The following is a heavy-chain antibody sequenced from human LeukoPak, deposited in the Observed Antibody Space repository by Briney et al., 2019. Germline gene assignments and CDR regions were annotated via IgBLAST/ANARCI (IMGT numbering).Heavy chain of an antibody. J-gene: IGHJ4*02. CDR1: GFTFSSYG. V-gene: IGHV3-15*04. CDR3: TTYGSGRKFDY. CDR2: IESKTDGGTT. D-gene: IGHD3-10*01. Sequence: PGGTLRLSCAASGFTFSSYGMSWVRQAPGKGLEWVGRIESKTDGGTTDHAAPVKGRFTISRDDSTNTLYLQMNSLKSEGTAVYYCTTYGSGRKFDYWGQGILVTVSS.